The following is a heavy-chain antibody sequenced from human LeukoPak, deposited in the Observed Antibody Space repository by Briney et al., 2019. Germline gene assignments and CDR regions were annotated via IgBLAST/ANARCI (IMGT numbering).Heavy chain of an antibody. J-gene: IGHJ6*02. V-gene: IGHV3-30-3*01. CDR1: GFTFSTYA. CDR3: ARDLYKPIGGWAFNVTYYYYGMDV. D-gene: IGHD6-19*01. Sequence: PGGSLRLSCAASGFTFSTYAMHWVRQAPGKGLEGVALISHDGTNKYYADSVKGRLTISSDNSKNTLYLQMNSLRAEDTAVYYCARDLYKPIGGWAFNVTYYYYGMDVWGQGTTVTVSS. CDR2: ISHDGTNK.